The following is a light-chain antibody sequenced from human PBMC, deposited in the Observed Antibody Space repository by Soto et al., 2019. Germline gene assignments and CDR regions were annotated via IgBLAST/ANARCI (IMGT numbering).Light chain of an antibody. CDR1: QSLGSDY. CDR2: GVS. J-gene: IGKJ1*01. CDR3: QLYGTSRA. V-gene: IGKV3-20*01. Sequence: ETVLTQSPGTLSLSPGERATLSCRASQSLGSDYLAWYQQKPGQAPRLLIYGVSSRATDIPERFSGSGSGTDFTLTISRLEQEDFAMYYCQLYGTSRAFGQGTKV.